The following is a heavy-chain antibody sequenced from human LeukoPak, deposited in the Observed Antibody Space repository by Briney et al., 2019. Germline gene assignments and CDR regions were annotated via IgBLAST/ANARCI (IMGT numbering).Heavy chain of an antibody. J-gene: IGHJ6*03. CDR3: ARVVVAAAVIPIYYYMDV. Sequence: SETLSLTCTVSGGSISSYYWSWIRQPPGKGLEWIGYIYYSGSTNYNPSLKSRVTMSVDTSKNQFSLKLSSVTAADTAVYYCARVVVAAAVIPIYYYMDVWGKGTTVTISS. D-gene: IGHD6-13*01. CDR1: GGSISSYY. CDR2: IYYSGST. V-gene: IGHV4-59*08.